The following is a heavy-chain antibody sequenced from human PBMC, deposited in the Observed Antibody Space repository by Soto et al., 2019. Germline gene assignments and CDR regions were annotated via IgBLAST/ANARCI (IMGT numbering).Heavy chain of an antibody. CDR2: IDHSGTT. D-gene: IGHD3-10*01. CDR1: GGSFSCYS. Sequence: SETLSLTCAVYGGSFSCYSWTWIRQPPGRGLEWIGEIDHSGTTNYNPSLKSRVTFSVDTSKNQFSLKVNSVTAADTAVYYCAXRTTGGSQTFYNSFFDPWGQGTLVTVSS. J-gene: IGHJ5*02. V-gene: IGHV4-34*01. CDR3: AXRTTGGSQTFYNSFFDP.